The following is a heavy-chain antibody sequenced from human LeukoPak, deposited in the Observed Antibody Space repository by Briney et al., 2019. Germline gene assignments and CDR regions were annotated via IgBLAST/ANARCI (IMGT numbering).Heavy chain of an antibody. CDR1: GFTFSSYG. V-gene: IGHV3-30*02. J-gene: IGHJ4*02. D-gene: IGHD4-23*01. Sequence: GGSLRLSCAASGFTFSSYGMHWVRQAPGKGLEWVAFIRYDGSNKCYADSVKGRFTISRDNSKNTLYLQMNSLRAEDTAVYYCARHMLGGKRSSDSWGQGTLVTVSS. CDR3: ARHMLGGKRSSDS. CDR2: IRYDGSNK.